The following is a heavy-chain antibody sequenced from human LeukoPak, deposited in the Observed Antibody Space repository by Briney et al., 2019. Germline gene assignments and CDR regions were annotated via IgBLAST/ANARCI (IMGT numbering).Heavy chain of an antibody. V-gene: IGHV4-59*01. CDR2: IYYSGST. CDR3: ARDHNNDYGDFGGLGYFDY. D-gene: IGHD4-17*01. CDR1: GGSISSYY. Sequence: SETLSLTCTGSGGSISSYYWSWIRQPPGKGLEWIGYIYYSGSTNYNPSLKSRVTISVDTSKNQFSLKLSSVTAADTAVYYCARDHNNDYGDFGGLGYFDYWGQGTLVTVSS. J-gene: IGHJ4*02.